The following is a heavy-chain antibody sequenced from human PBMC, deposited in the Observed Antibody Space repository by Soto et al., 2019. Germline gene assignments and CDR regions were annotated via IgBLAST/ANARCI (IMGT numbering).Heavy chain of an antibody. Sequence: EVQLLESGGGLVQSGGSLRLSCAASGFTFSDYTMSWVRQAPGMGLQWVSSVNSGTYYADSVKGRITISRDNSKRTLYRAKNTLVGEGTGVCHCVGYFTGCSCSGLGRFDICGQGTMVTVSS. V-gene: IGHV3-23*01. CDR3: VGYFTGCSCSGLGRFDI. CDR2: SVNSGT. D-gene: IGHD3-3*01. J-gene: IGHJ3*02. CDR1: GFTFSDYT.